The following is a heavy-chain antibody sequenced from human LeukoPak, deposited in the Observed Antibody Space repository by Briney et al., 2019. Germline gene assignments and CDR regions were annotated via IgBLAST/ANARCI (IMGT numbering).Heavy chain of an antibody. J-gene: IGHJ4*02. D-gene: IGHD7-27*01. CDR2: ISGSGGST. Sequence: GGSLRLPCAASGFTFSSYAMSWVRQAPGKGLEWVSAISGSGGSTYYADSVKGRFTISRDNSKNTLYLQMNSLRAEGTAVYYCAKETRPWGYFDYWGQGTLVTVSS. CDR3: AKETRPWGYFDY. CDR1: GFTFSSYA. V-gene: IGHV3-23*01.